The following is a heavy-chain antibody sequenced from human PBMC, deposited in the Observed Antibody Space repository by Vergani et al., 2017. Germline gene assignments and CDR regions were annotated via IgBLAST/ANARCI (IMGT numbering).Heavy chain of an antibody. CDR3: AREPPLTGFLDY. Sequence: QVQLVQSGAEVGKPGASVKISCKASGYTFTAYYIHWVRQAPERGLEWVGVISPDGFSTFYAQKFQGRVTITRDTSTSTVYVEVTSLRADDTAVYYCAREPPLTGFLDYWGQGTLVTVSS. J-gene: IGHJ4*02. CDR1: GYTFTAYY. CDR2: ISPDGFST. V-gene: IGHV1-46*03. D-gene: IGHD3-9*01.